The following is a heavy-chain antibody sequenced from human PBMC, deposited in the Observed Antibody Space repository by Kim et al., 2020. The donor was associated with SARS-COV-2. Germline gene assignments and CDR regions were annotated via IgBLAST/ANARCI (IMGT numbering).Heavy chain of an antibody. CDR3: ARLGLFILGPDDDYGDYLAPPRFDY. CDR1: GYTFTSYA. V-gene: IGHV1-3*01. Sequence: ASVKVSCKASGYTFTSYAMHWVRQAPGQRLEWMGWINAGNGNTKYSQKFQGRVTITRDTSASTAYMELSSLRSEDTAVYYCARLGLFILGPDDDYGDYLAPPRFDYWGQGTLVTVSS. D-gene: IGHD4-17*01. J-gene: IGHJ4*02. CDR2: INAGNGNT.